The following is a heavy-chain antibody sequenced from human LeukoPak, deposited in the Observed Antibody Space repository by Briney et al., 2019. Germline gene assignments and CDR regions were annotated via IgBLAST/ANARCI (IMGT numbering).Heavy chain of an antibody. Sequence: PSETLSLTCAVYGGSFSGYYWSWIRQPPGKGLEWIGEINHSGSTNYNPSLKSRVTISVDTSKNQFSLKLSSVTAADTAVYYCAKRRSSSGFPHNFDYWGQGTLVTVSS. CDR1: GGSFSGYY. J-gene: IGHJ4*02. CDR3: AKRRSSSGFPHNFDY. V-gene: IGHV4-34*01. CDR2: INHSGST. D-gene: IGHD3-22*01.